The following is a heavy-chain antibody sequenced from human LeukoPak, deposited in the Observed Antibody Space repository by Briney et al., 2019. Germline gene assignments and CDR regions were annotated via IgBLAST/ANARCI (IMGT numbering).Heavy chain of an antibody. CDR2: ISSSSSYI. CDR1: GFTFSSYS. J-gene: IGHJ3*02. Sequence: GGSLRLSCAASGFTFSSYSMNWVRQAPGKGLEWVSSISSSSSYIYYADSVKGRFTISRDNAKNSLYLQMNSLRAEDTAVYYCARDPQRSIAVAGNTAFDIWGQGTMVTVSS. V-gene: IGHV3-21*01. D-gene: IGHD6-19*01. CDR3: ARDPQRSIAVAGNTAFDI.